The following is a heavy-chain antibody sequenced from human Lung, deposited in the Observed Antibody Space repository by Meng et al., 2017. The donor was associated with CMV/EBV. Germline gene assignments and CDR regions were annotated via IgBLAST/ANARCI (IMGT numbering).Heavy chain of an antibody. CDR3: ARHARGSLFYFDY. CDR2: IYYSGNT. CDR1: GGSFSSSYYY. D-gene: IGHD5-12*01. V-gene: IGHV4-39*01. Sequence: VSGGSFSSSYYYWGWLRQPPGKGLEWIGNIYYSGNTYYNPSLKSRVTISVDTSKNQFSLKLSSVTAADTAVYYCARHARGSLFYFDYWGQGTLVTVSS. J-gene: IGHJ4*02.